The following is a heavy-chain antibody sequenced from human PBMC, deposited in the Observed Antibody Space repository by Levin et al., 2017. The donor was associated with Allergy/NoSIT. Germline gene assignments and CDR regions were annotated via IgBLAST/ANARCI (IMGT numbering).Heavy chain of an antibody. Sequence: VASVKVSCKASGYTFTSYDINWVRQATGQGLEWMGWMNPNSGNTGYAQKFQGRVTMTRNTSISTAYMELSSLRSEDTAVYYCARVFQRMNSGSYGYWGQGTLVTVSS. CDR2: MNPNSGNT. J-gene: IGHJ4*02. V-gene: IGHV1-8*01. CDR1: GYTFTSYD. D-gene: IGHD1-26*01. CDR3: ARVFQRMNSGSYGY.